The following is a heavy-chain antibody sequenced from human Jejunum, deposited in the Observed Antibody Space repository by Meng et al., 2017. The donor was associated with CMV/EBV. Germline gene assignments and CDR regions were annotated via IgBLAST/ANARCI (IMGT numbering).Heavy chain of an antibody. D-gene: IGHD3-10*01. Sequence: SGFNFSDHHMDWVRQAPGKGLEWVGRIKNKADNYVTEYAASVRGRFTISRDVPRNSLYLQMNSLKSEDTALYYCGRDSMKGGGFDCWGQGILVTVSS. V-gene: IGHV3-72*01. CDR3: GRDSMKGGGFDC. CDR2: IKNKADNYVT. CDR1: GFNFSDHH. J-gene: IGHJ4*02.